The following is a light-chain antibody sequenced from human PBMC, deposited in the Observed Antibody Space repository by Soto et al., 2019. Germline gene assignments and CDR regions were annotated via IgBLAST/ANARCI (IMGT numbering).Light chain of an antibody. V-gene: IGLV2-14*01. CDR1: MRDVGAYNL. CDR3: SAYTGRSTLV. CDR2: EVR. J-gene: IGLJ3*02. Sequence: QSVLTQPASVSGSAGQSITISCSGTMRDVGAYNLVSWYQQHPGTAPKLIIYEVRNRPSGISSRFSGSRSGNTASLTISGRQPEDEGDYYCSAYTGRSTLVFGGGTKVTVL.